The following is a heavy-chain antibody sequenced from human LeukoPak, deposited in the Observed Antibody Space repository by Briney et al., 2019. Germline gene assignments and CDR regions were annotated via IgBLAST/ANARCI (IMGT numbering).Heavy chain of an antibody. CDR2: IYHSGST. V-gene: IGHV4-30-2*01. D-gene: IGHD3-22*01. CDR1: GGSISSGGYS. Sequence: SETLSLTCAVSGGSISSGGYSWSWIRQPPGKGLEWIGYIYHSGSTYYNPSLKSRVTISVDRSKNQFSLKLSSVTAADTAVYCCARGPYYDSSGYLFDYWGQGTLVTVSS. J-gene: IGHJ4*02. CDR3: ARGPYYDSSGYLFDY.